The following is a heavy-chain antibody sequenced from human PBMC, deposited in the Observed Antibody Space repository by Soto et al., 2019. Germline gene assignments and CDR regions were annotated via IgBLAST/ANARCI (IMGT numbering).Heavy chain of an antibody. CDR1: GFSLSTSGVG. Sequence: QITLKESGPTLVKPTQTLTLTCTFSGFSLSTSGVGVGWIRQPPGKALEWLALIYWDDDKRYSPSLKSRLTIPKDTSKNQVVLTMTNMDPVDTATYYCARSVVVVPSYYFDYWGQGTLVTVSS. CDR2: IYWDDDK. D-gene: IGHD3-22*01. V-gene: IGHV2-5*02. CDR3: ARSVVVVPSYYFDY. J-gene: IGHJ4*02.